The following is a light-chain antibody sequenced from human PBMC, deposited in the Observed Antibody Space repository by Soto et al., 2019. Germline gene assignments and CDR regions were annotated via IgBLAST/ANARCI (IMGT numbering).Light chain of an antibody. Sequence: EPVLTHWPRTVSFSPGKRATLSCRSSRGISSNLAWYQQKPGQAPRLLIYDASTCAIGIPARFSGSGCGTEFTLTIISLQSEDFAVYFCHQYNNWPPWTVGQGTKVDIK. CDR3: HQYNNWPPWT. CDR1: RGISSN. J-gene: IGKJ1*01. V-gene: IGKV3-15*01. CDR2: DAS.